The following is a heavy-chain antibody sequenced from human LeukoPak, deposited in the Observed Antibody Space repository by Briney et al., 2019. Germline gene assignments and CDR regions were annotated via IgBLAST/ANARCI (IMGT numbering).Heavy chain of an antibody. D-gene: IGHD6-13*01. CDR1: AYTCTGNY. CDR3: ARGIAAARRSAVDI. V-gene: IGHV1-2*02. J-gene: IGHJ3*02. CDR2: INPNSGGT. Sequence: ASVKVSSKASAYTCTGNYMHCGRHAPGQGLESMGWINPNSGGTNYAQKFQGRVTMTRDTSISTAYMELSSLRSDDTAVYYCARGIAAARRSAVDISGQGTMVTVSS.